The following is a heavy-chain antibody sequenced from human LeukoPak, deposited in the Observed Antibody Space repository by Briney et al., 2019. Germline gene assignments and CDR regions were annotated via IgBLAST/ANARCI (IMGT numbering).Heavy chain of an antibody. CDR3: ARLRVKDYDFWSDYPDY. V-gene: IGHV4-59*12. J-gene: IGHJ4*02. D-gene: IGHD3-3*01. CDR2: IFQSGTT. Sequence: SETLSLTCTVSGDSITTYYWSWIRQPPGKGLEWIGYIFQSGTTKYNPSLKSRVTILSDVSKNQFSLNLTSVTAADTAVYYCARLRVKDYDFWSDYPDYWGQGTLVTVSS. CDR1: GDSITTYY.